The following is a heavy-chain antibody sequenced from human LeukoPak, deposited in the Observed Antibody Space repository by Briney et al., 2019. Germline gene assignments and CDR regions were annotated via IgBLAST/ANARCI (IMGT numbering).Heavy chain of an antibody. CDR2: ISAYNGNT. V-gene: IGHV1-18*01. CDR1: GYTFTSYG. CDR3: ARGSSSSWYSQDNWFDP. J-gene: IGHJ5*02. D-gene: IGHD6-13*01. Sequence: ASVKVSCKASGYTFTSYGISWVRQAPGQRLEWMGWISAYNGNTNYAQKLQGRVTMTTDTSTSTAYMELRSLRSDDTAVYYCARGSSSSWYSQDNWFDPWGQGTLVTVSS.